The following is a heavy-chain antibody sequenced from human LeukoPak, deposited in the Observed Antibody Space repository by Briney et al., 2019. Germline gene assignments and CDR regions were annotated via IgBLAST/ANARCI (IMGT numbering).Heavy chain of an antibody. CDR3: AKGDYDFSYDY. CDR1: GFTFSSYG. V-gene: IGHV3-30*18. J-gene: IGHJ4*02. Sequence: GRSLRLSCAASGFTFSSYGMHWVRQTPGKGLEWVAVISYDGSNKYYADSVKGRFTTSRDNSKNTLYLQMNSLRAEDTAVYYCAKGDYDFSYDYWGQGTLVTVSS. CDR2: ISYDGSNK. D-gene: IGHD3-3*01.